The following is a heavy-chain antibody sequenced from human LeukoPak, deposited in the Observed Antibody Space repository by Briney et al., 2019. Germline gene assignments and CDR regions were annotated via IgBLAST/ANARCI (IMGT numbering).Heavy chain of an antibody. V-gene: IGHV4-31*03. Sequence: SQTLSLTCTVSGGSISSGGYYWSWIRQHPGKGLEWIGYIYYSGSTYYNPSLKSRVTISVDTSKNQISLKLSSVTAADTAVYYCAREGSTSPDNWFDPWGQGTLVTVSS. CDR3: AREGSTSPDNWFDP. CDR2: IYYSGST. CDR1: GGSISSGGYY. D-gene: IGHD2-2*01. J-gene: IGHJ5*02.